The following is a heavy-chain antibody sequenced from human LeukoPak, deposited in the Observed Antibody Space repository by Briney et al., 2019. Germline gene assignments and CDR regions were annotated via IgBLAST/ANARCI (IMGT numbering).Heavy chain of an antibody. V-gene: IGHV3-23*01. CDR3: ARVDGSSVSLARFAY. CDR2: ISGDGTVI. D-gene: IGHD6-6*01. CDR1: GFTFTNYA. Sequence: GGSLRLSCAASGFTFTNYAVNWVRQAPGQGLEWFAAISGDGTVIYYAESVKGRFTISRDNSKSTVYLQMNSLRAEDTAMYYCARVDGSSVSLARFAYWGPGTLVTVSS. J-gene: IGHJ4*02.